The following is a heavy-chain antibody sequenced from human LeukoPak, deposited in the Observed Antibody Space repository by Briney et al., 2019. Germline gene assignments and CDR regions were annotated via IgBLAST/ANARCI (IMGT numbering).Heavy chain of an antibody. CDR2: IKTKIERETT. D-gene: IGHD2-2*03. Sequence: KPGGSLRLSCAASGFTFRNVWMSWVRQAPGKGLEWVGLIKTKIERETTDYAAPVKGRFSISRDDSKNTLFLQMNSLKTEDTAVYYCITEIGYGFYYWGQGALVTVSS. V-gene: IGHV3-15*01. CDR3: ITEIGYGFYY. J-gene: IGHJ4*02. CDR1: GFTFRNVW.